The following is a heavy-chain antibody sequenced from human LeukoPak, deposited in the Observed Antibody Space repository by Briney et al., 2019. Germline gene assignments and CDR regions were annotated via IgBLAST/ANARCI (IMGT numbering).Heavy chain of an antibody. V-gene: IGHV4-34*08. D-gene: IGHD2-2*01. CDR3: ANLGVVPAASRYYYYMDV. CDR1: GFTFSSYW. CDR2: INHSGST. J-gene: IGHJ6*03. Sequence: GSLRLSCAASGFTFSSYWMSWVRQPPGKGLEWIGEINHSGSTNYNPSLKSRVTISVDTSKNQFSLKLSSVTAADTAVYYCANLGVVPAASRYYYYMDVWGKGTTVTVSS.